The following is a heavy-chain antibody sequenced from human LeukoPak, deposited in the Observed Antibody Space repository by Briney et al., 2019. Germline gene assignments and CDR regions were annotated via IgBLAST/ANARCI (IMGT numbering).Heavy chain of an antibody. D-gene: IGHD2-2*02. CDR2: IIPIFGTA. Sequence: SVKVSCKASGGTFSSYAISWVRQAPGQGLEWMGGIIPIFGTANYAQKFQGRVTITADESTSTAYMELSSLRSEDTAVYYCATAGYCSSTSCYSGRGYFQHWGQGTLVTVSS. CDR3: ATAGYCSSTSCYSGRGYFQH. V-gene: IGHV1-69*13. J-gene: IGHJ1*01. CDR1: GGTFSSYA.